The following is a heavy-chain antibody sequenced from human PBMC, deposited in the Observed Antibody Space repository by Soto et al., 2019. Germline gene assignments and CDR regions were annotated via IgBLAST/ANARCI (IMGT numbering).Heavy chain of an antibody. V-gene: IGHV3-15*07. J-gene: IGHJ4*02. D-gene: IGHD3-22*01. Sequence: GGSLRLSCAASGFTFSNAWMNWVRQAPGKGLEWVGRIKSKTDGGTTDYAAPVKGRFTISRDDSKNTLYLQMNSLKTEDTAVYYCTTDQEPRPAPLITMIVVVQGYWGQGTLVTVSS. CDR3: TTDQEPRPAPLITMIVVVQGY. CDR2: IKSKTDGGTT. CDR1: GFTFSNAW.